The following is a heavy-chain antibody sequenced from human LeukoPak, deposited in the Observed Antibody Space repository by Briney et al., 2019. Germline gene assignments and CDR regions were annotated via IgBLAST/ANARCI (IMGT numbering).Heavy chain of an antibody. CDR1: GFTFSSYA. V-gene: IGHV3-30-3*01. D-gene: IGHD4-17*01. J-gene: IGHJ6*02. Sequence: GGSLRLSCAASGFTFSSYAMHWVRQAPGKGLEGVAVISYDVSNKYYEDSVKGRFTISRDTSKNTLYLQMNSLRAEDTAVYYCARENYGDSTGGLYYYDGMDVWGQGTTVTVSS. CDR3: ARENYGDSTGGLYYYDGMDV. CDR2: ISYDVSNK.